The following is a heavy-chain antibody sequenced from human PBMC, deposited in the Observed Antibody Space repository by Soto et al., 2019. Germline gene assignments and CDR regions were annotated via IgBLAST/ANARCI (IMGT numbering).Heavy chain of an antibody. V-gene: IGHV3-23*01. D-gene: IGHD3-16*02. CDR1: GFTFSSYA. Sequence: GGSLRLSCAASGFTFSSYAMSWVRQAPEKGLEWVSGMSGSGGDTYYADSVKGRFTISRDNSKNTLYLQMNSLRAEDTAVYYCAKVIWGTYRLHRFDYWGLGTLVTVSS. J-gene: IGHJ4*02. CDR3: AKVIWGTYRLHRFDY. CDR2: MSGSGGDT.